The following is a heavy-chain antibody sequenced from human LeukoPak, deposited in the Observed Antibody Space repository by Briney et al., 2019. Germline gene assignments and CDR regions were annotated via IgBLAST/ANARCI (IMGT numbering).Heavy chain of an antibody. V-gene: IGHV3-23*01. Sequence: GGSLTLSCAASGLTFSSFAMSCARQAPGEGLQWASATSGSGGSTYYADSVRGQYTISRDNSKNTLYLQMNSLRAEDTAVYYCAKDPVAGMNLVYYFDYWGQGTLVTVSS. J-gene: IGHJ4*02. D-gene: IGHD6-19*01. CDR3: AKDPVAGMNLVYYFDY. CDR1: GLTFSSFA. CDR2: TSGSGGST.